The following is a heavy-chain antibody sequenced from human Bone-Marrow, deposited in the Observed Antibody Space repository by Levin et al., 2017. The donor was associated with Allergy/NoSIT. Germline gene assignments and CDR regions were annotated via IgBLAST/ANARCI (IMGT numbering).Heavy chain of an antibody. CDR3: ARRGAVALIDY. CDR1: GYSFTSYW. Sequence: GASVKVSCKGSGYSFTSYWIGWVRQMPGKGLEWMGIIYPGDSDTRYSPSFQGQVTISADKSISTAYLQWSSLKASDTAMHYCARRGAVALIDYWGQGTLVTVSS. J-gene: IGHJ4*02. D-gene: IGHD6-19*01. V-gene: IGHV5-51*01. CDR2: IYPGDSDT.